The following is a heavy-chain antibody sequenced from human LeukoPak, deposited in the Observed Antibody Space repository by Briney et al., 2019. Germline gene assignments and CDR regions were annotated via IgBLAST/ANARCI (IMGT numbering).Heavy chain of an antibody. J-gene: IGHJ4*02. Sequence: ASAKASCKASGNSLSNYYIHWVRQAPGQGLEWMGWINPESGDSKYAEKFQGRVTMTRDTSINTVYMEVTSLRSDDTATYYCARVLTRVGATLGYWGQGTLVTVSS. CDR1: GNSLSNYY. D-gene: IGHD1-26*01. CDR3: ARVLTRVGATLGY. CDR2: INPESGDS. V-gene: IGHV1-2*02.